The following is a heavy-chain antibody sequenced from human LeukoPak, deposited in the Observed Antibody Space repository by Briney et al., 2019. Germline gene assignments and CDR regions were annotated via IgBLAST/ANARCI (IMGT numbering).Heavy chain of an antibody. CDR3: ASTGGNYYDSSDPTIPIGY. Sequence: ASVKVSCKASGYTFTSYAMNWVRQAPGQGLEWMGWINTNTGNPTYAQGFTGRFVFSLDTSVSTAYLQISSLKAEDTAVYYCASTGGNYYDSSDPTIPIGYWGQGTLVTVSS. CDR1: GYTFTSYA. V-gene: IGHV7-4-1*02. CDR2: INTNTGNP. D-gene: IGHD3-22*01. J-gene: IGHJ4*02.